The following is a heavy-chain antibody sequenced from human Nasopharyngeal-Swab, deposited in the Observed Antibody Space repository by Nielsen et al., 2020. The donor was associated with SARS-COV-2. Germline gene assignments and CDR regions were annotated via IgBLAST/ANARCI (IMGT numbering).Heavy chain of an antibody. CDR1: GFPFSSYA. D-gene: IGHD4-11*01. CDR2: MSSNGGST. V-gene: IGHV3-64*01. CDR3: ERTRRATVTTGAFDI. Sequence: LKISCAASGFPFSSYAMHWVRQTPGKGLEYVSAMSSNGGSTYEANSVKGRFTISRDNSKNTLYLQMGSLRAEDMAVYYCERTRRATVTTGAFDIWGQGTMVTVSS. J-gene: IGHJ3*02.